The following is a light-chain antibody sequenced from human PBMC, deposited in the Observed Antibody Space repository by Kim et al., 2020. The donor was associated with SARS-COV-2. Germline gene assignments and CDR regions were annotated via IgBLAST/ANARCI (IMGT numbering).Light chain of an antibody. Sequence: LSPGDRATLSCRASQSVSSNLAWYQQKPGLGPRLLIYGASTRATGIPARFSGSGSGTEFTLTISSLQSEDFAVYYCQHYNNWPLTFGGGTKVDIK. CDR3: QHYNNWPLT. J-gene: IGKJ4*01. V-gene: IGKV3-15*01. CDR1: QSVSSN. CDR2: GAS.